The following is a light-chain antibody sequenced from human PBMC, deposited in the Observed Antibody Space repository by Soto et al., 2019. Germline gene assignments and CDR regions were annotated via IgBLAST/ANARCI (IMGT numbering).Light chain of an antibody. CDR2: SDN. Sequence: QSVLTQPPSTSGTPGQSVTISCSGSTSNIGSNTVNWYQHLTGTAPELLIHSDNQRPSGVPDRFSGSKSGASASLAISGLQSEDEADYYCSTWDDSLNSWVFGGGTKLTVL. CDR3: STWDDSLNSWV. J-gene: IGLJ3*02. CDR1: TSNIGSNT. V-gene: IGLV1-44*01.